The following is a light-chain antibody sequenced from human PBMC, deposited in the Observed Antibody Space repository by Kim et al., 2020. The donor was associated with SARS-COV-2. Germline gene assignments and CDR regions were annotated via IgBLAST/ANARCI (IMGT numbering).Light chain of an antibody. J-gene: IGLJ1*01. CDR1: NFGTKT. V-gene: IGLV3-21*04. Sequence: SYELTQPPSVSVAPGKTAIITCGGNNFGTKTVHWYQQKAGQAPLLVMSYDDDRPSGIPERFSGSNSGNTATLTVNRVEAGDEADYYCQVWDGRIDKYVFGTGTKVTVL. CDR3: QVWDGRIDKYV. CDR2: YDD.